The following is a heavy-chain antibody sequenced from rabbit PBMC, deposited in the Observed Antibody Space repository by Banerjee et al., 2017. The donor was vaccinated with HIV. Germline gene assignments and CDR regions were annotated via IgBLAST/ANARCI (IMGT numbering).Heavy chain of an antibody. V-gene: IGHV1S43*01. CDR2: IYTSSGST. J-gene: IGHJ4*01. CDR1: GFSFSSGYY. Sequence: QSLEESGGDLVKPGASLTLTCTASGFSFSSGYYMCWVRQAPGKGLELIACIYTSSGSTWYASWVNGRFTISRSTSLNTVDLKMTSLTAADTATYFCARWGGDWDVNLWGQGTLVTVS. CDR3: ARWGGDWDVNL. D-gene: IGHD2-1*01.